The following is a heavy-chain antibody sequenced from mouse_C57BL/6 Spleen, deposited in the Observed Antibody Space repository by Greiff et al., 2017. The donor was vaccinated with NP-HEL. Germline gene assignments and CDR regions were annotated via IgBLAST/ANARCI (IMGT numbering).Heavy chain of an antibody. CDR1: GFTFSSYG. D-gene: IGHD1-1*01. V-gene: IGHV5-6*01. Sequence: EVKLVESGGDLVKPGGSLKLSCAASGFTFSSYGMSWVRQTPDKRLEWVATISSGGSYTNYPDSVQGRFTIPSDNAKNTLYMQIRSLKSEDTAMYYCARLKDDYGSSDGYWYFDVGGTGTTVTVSS. CDR3: ARLKDDYGSSDGYWYFDV. CDR2: ISSGGSYT. J-gene: IGHJ1*03.